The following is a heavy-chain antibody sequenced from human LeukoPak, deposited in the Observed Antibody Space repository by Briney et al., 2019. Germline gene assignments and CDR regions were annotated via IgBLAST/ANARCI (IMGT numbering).Heavy chain of an antibody. CDR1: GGSISSYY. V-gene: IGHV4-4*07. J-gene: IGHJ5*02. CDR2: IYTSGST. CDR3: ARTKSSSWYRGYWFDP. D-gene: IGHD6-13*01. Sequence: SETLSLTCTVSGGSISSYYWSWIRQPAGKGLEWIGRIYTSGSTNYNPSLKSRVTMSVDTSKNQFSRKLSSGTAADTAVYYCARTKSSSWYRGYWFDPWGQGTLVTVSS.